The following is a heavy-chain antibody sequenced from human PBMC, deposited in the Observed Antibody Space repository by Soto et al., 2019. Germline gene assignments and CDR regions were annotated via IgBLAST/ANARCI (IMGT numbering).Heavy chain of an antibody. CDR2: MSHSGGT. CDR3: ARVERGTATTVVDAFDI. Sequence: SETLSLTCAVFGGTVNSGNYYWSWIRQPPGKGLEWIGEMSHSGGTHFNPSLKSRVTISVDTSKNQFSLKMSSVTAADTALYYCARVERGTATTVVDAFDIWGPGTMVTISS. CDR1: GGTVNSGNYY. J-gene: IGHJ3*02. V-gene: IGHV4-34*08. D-gene: IGHD1-1*01.